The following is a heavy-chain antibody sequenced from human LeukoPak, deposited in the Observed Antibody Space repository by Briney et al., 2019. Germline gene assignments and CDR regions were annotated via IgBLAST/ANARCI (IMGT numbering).Heavy chain of an antibody. CDR3: AKDVDVDGYNPGLDY. CDR2: ISYDGSNK. D-gene: IGHD5-24*01. J-gene: IGHJ4*02. V-gene: IGHV3-30*18. CDR1: GFTFSSYG. Sequence: PGRSLRLSCAASGFTFSSYGMHWVRQAPGKGLEWVAVISYDGSNKYYADSVKGRFTISRDNSKNTLYLQMNSLRAEDTAVYYCAKDVDVDGYNPGLDYWGQGTLLTVSS.